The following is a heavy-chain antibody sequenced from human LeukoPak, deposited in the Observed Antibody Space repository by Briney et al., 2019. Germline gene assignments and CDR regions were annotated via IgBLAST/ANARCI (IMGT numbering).Heavy chain of an antibody. V-gene: IGHV3-23*01. J-gene: IGHJ3*02. Sequence: GGSLRLSCVASGFTFSNHAMSWVRQAPGKGLEWVSGISGSGGSTYYADSVKGRFTISRDNSKNTLYLQMNSLRAEDTAVYYCAKVEGGYCSSTSCPGAFDIWGQGTMVTVSS. CDR2: ISGSGGST. CDR3: AKVEGGYCSSTSCPGAFDI. CDR1: GFTFSNHA. D-gene: IGHD2-2*01.